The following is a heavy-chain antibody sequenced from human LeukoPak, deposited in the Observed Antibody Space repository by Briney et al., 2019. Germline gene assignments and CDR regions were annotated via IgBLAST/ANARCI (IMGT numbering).Heavy chain of an antibody. J-gene: IGHJ6*02. CDR2: ISGSGGST. Sequence: GGSLRLSCAASGFTFRNYAMNWVRQAPGKGLEWVSSISGSGGSTYYADSVKGRFTISRDNSKNTLYLQMNSLRAEDTAVYYCAKDGYDSSGYYFDYYYYGMDVWGQGTTVTVSS. V-gene: IGHV3-23*01. D-gene: IGHD3-22*01. CDR1: GFTFRNYA. CDR3: AKDGYDSSGYYFDYYYYGMDV.